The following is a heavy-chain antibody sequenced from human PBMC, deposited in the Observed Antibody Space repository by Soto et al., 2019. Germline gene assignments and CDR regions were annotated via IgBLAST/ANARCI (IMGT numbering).Heavy chain of an antibody. Sequence: SQTRSLTCAVYGLAESRYYCSWIRQPPGEGLEWIGEINHSGSTNYNPSLKSRVTISVDTSKNQFSLKLSPVTAADTAVDYCARRSSWYLYYYYYGMDVWGQGTTVTVSS. CDR3: ARRSSWYLYYYYYGMDV. CDR2: INHSGST. V-gene: IGHV4-34*01. D-gene: IGHD6-13*01. J-gene: IGHJ6*02. CDR1: GLAESRYY.